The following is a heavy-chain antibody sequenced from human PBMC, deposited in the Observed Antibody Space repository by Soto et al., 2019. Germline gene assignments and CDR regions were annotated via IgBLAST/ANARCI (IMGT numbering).Heavy chain of an antibody. D-gene: IGHD2-2*01. Sequence: ASVKVSCKASGGTFSSYAISWVRQAPGQGLEWMGGIIPIFGTANYAQKFQGRVTITADESTSTAYMELSSLRSEDTAVYYCAKLGYCSSTSCRENYYYYGMDVWGQGTTVTVSS. CDR2: IIPIFGTA. CDR1: GGTFSSYA. J-gene: IGHJ6*02. V-gene: IGHV1-69*13. CDR3: AKLGYCSSTSCRENYYYYGMDV.